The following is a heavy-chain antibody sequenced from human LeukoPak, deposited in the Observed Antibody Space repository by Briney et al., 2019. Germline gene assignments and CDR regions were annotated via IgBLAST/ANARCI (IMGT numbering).Heavy chain of an antibody. CDR2: IYYSGST. CDR3: ATLLRWEIGDGYYFDY. D-gene: IGHD5-24*01. V-gene: IGHV4-39*01. J-gene: IGHJ4*02. CDR1: DGSIGSSRYY. Sequence: SETLSLTGTVFDGSIGSSRYYGGWIRQPPGKGLEWIGSIYYSGSTYYNPSLKSRVTISVDTSNNRFSLKLSSVTPADTAVYFYATLLRWEIGDGYYFDYWGQGTLVTVAS.